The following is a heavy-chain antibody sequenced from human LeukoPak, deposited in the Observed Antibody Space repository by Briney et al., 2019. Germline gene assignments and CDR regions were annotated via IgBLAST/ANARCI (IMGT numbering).Heavy chain of an antibody. Sequence: GGSLRLSCAASGFIFSSYWMSWVRRARGKGLVWVANIKQDRSEKYYVGSVKGRFTISRDNAKNSLYLQMNSLRAEDTAVYSCARDLSAPWLFDEYFQHWGQGTLVTASS. CDR3: ARDLSAPWLFDEYFQH. J-gene: IGHJ1*01. CDR1: GFIFSSYW. CDR2: IKQDRSEK. V-gene: IGHV3-7*01. D-gene: IGHD3-22*01.